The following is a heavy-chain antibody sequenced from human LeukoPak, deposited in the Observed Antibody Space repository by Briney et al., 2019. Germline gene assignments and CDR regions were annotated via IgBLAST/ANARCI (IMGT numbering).Heavy chain of an antibody. CDR2: ITGSSDTI. V-gene: IGHV3-48*04. CDR3: ARSHSGSYDGYFDY. CDR1: GFTFSDYS. D-gene: IGHD1-26*01. Sequence: PGGSLRLSCAASGFTFSDYSMNWVRQAPGKGLEWVSWITGSSDTIFYADSVKGRFTISRDNAKNSLYLQMNSLRAEDTALYYCARSHSGSYDGYFDYWGQGTLVTVSS. J-gene: IGHJ4*02.